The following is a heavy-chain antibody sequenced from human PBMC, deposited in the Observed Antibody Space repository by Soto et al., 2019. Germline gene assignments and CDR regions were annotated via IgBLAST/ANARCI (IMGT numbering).Heavy chain of an antibody. CDR3: ARDHRTAVAATPFDY. CDR2: IKQDGSEK. V-gene: IGHV3-7*01. J-gene: IGHJ4*02. CDR1: GFTFSSYW. D-gene: IGHD2-15*01. Sequence: EVQLVESGGGLVQPGGSLRLSCAASGFTFSSYWMSWVRQAPGKGLEWVANIKQDGSEKYYVDSVKGRFTISRDNAKNSLYLQMNSLRAEDTAVYYCARDHRTAVAATPFDYWGQGTLVTVSS.